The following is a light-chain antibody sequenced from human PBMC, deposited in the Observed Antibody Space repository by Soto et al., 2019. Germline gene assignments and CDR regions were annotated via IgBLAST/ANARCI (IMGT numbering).Light chain of an antibody. V-gene: IGKV3-20*01. Sequence: EGVLTQSPGTLSLSPGERATLSCRASQSVSSSYLAWYQQKPGQAPRLLIYAASFRATGIPDRFSGSGSGTDFTLTISRLEPEDFEVYYCQQFGGSSYTFGQGTKLEIK. J-gene: IGKJ2*01. CDR1: QSVSSSY. CDR3: QQFGGSSYT. CDR2: AAS.